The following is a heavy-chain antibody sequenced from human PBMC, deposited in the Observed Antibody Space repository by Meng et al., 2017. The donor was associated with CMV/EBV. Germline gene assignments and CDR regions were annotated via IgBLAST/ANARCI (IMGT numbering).Heavy chain of an antibody. Sequence: ETLSLTCAASGFTFSSYAMHWVRQAPGKGLEWVSSISSSSSYIYYADSVKGRFTISRDNAKNSLYLQMNSLRAEDTAVYYCARDRTIFGVRNYYYYGMDVWGQGTTVTVSS. CDR2: ISSSSSYI. CDR3: ARDRTIFGVRNYYYYGMDV. V-gene: IGHV3-21*01. CDR1: GFTFSSYA. D-gene: IGHD3-3*01. J-gene: IGHJ6*02.